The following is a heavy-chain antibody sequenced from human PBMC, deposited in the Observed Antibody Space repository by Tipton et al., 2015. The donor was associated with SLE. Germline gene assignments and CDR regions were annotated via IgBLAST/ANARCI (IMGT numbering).Heavy chain of an antibody. J-gene: IGHJ4*02. CDR2: ISYSGST. D-gene: IGHD2-21*02. CDR3: ARCDTGFDY. V-gene: IGHV4-59*11. CDR1: GASISSLY. Sequence: GLVKPSETLSLTCTVSGASISSLYWSWIRQPPGKGLEWIGCISYSGSTNYNPSLRSRVTLSVDTSKNQFSLKLSSVAAADTAVYYCARCDTGFDYWGQGTLVTVSS.